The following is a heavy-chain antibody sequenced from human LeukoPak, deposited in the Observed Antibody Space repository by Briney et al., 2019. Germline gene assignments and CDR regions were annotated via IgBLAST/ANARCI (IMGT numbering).Heavy chain of an antibody. Sequence: PGGSLRLSCAASGFTFSSYWMHWVRQAPGKGLVWVSRINSDGSSTSYADSVKGRFTISRDNAKNTLYLQMNSLRAEDTAVYYCARDRNVYDSSGYYLFDYWGQGTLVTVSS. CDR1: GFTFSSYW. V-gene: IGHV3-74*01. J-gene: IGHJ4*02. CDR3: ARDRNVYDSSGYYLFDY. D-gene: IGHD3-22*01. CDR2: INSDGSST.